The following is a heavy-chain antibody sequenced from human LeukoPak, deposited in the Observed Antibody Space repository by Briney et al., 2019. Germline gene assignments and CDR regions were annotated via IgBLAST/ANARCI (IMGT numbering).Heavy chain of an antibody. J-gene: IGHJ5*02. CDR2: VCYSGRT. CDR3: ARDKRRRSGWFDH. Sequence: SETLSLTCTVSGGSISGYYWSWVRQPPGKGLEWVGYVCYSGRTNYNPSLKSRVTISVDTSKNQFSLKIRSVTAADTAVYFCARDKRRRSGWFDHWGQGTLVTVSS. CDR1: GGSISGYY. V-gene: IGHV4-59*01.